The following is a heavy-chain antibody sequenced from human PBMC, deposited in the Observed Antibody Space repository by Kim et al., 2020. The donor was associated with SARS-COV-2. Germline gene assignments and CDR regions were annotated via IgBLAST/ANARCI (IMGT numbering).Heavy chain of an antibody. CDR1: GHTLTELS. Sequence: ASVKVSCKVSGHTLTELSMHWVRQAPGKGLEWMGGFDPEDGETIYAQKFQGRVTMTEDTSTDTAYMELSSLRSEDTAVYYCTTFGPIVVVPAAEGATQTDYWGQGTLVTVSS. CDR2: FDPEDGET. CDR3: TTFGPIVVVPAAEGATQTDY. J-gene: IGHJ4*02. V-gene: IGHV1-24*01. D-gene: IGHD2-2*01.